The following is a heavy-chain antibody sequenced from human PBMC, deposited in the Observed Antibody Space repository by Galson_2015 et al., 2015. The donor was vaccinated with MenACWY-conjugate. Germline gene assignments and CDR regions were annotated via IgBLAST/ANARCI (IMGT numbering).Heavy chain of an antibody. J-gene: IGHJ6*03. V-gene: IGHV3-15*07. CDR1: GFPFSPAW. CDR3: AWIIARRQGHDAHYYMDV. CDR2: IKSIGGGGTS. D-gene: IGHD6-6*01. Sequence: SLRLSCAASGFPFSPAWMNWVRQAPGKGLEWVGRIKSIGGGGTSEYATVVKDRFTISRDDSKNTLYLQMNSLKTEDTAVYFCAWIIARRQGHDAHYYMDVWGKGTTVTVSS.